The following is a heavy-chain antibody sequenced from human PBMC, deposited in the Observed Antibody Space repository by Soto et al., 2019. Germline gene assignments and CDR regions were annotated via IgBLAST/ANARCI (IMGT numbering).Heavy chain of an antibody. V-gene: IGHV4-4*07. CDR2: IYTSGGT. Sequence: SETLSLTCTVSGGPISTYYWSWFRQPAGKGLEWIGRIYTSGGTNYNSPFKSRVTMSVHTSNNQFSLKLSSVTAAGPAVYLCGREGGYYYSSSSGVYYYLGVDVWGQGTTVTVSS. CDR3: GREGGYYYSSSSGVYYYLGVDV. D-gene: IGHD3-22*01. CDR1: GGPISTYY. J-gene: IGHJ6*02.